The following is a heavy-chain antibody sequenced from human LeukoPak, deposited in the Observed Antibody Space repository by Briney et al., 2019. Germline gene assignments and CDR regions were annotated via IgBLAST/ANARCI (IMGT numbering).Heavy chain of an antibody. V-gene: IGHV4-34*01. CDR3: ARGRVLSSSWYFGLYFDY. D-gene: IGHD6-13*01. J-gene: IGHJ4*02. Sequence: PSETLSLTCAVYGGSCSGYYWSWIRQPPGKGLEWSGEINHSGSTNYNPSLKSRVTISVDTSKNQFSLKLSSVTAADTAVYYCARGRVLSSSWYFGLYFDYWGQGTLVTVSS. CDR2: INHSGST. CDR1: GGSCSGYY.